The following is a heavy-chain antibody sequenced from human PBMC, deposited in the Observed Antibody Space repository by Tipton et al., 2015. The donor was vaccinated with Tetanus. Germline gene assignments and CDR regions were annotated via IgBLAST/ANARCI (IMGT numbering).Heavy chain of an antibody. V-gene: IGHV3-21*01. Sequence: FLRLSCAASGFTFSSYAMSWVRQAPGKGLEWVSSISSTSAYIYYADSLKGRFTISRDNAKNSLYLQMNSLRAEDTAVYYCARDSPDILLVPAVWGQGTLVTVSS. D-gene: IGHD2-2*01. CDR2: ISSTSAYI. J-gene: IGHJ4*02. CDR1: GFTFSSYA. CDR3: ARDSPDILLVPAV.